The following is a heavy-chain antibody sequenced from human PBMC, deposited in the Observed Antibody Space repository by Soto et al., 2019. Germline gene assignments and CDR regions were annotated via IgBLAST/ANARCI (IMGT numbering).Heavy chain of an antibody. V-gene: IGHV1-3*01. Sequence: SVNGSCKASGYTITSYAVRWVSQAPGQRLEWMGWINAGNGNTKYSQKFQGRVTITRDTSASTAYMELSSLRSEDTAVYYCARVRVVGGSYYPYFDYWGQGTLVTVSS. J-gene: IGHJ4*02. CDR1: GYTITSYA. CDR2: INAGNGNT. CDR3: ARVRVVGGSYYPYFDY. D-gene: IGHD1-26*01.